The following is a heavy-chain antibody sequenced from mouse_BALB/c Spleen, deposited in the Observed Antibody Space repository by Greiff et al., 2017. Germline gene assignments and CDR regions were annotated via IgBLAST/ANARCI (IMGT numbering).Heavy chain of an antibody. CDR2: INPSNGRT. CDR1: GYTFTSYW. V-gene: IGHV1S81*02. Sequence: VQLQQPGADLVKPGASVKLSCKASGYTFTSYWMHWVKQRPGQGLEWIGEINPSNGRTNYNEKFKSKATLTVDKSSSTAYMQLSSLTSEDSAVYYCARGDDYGWFAYWGQGTLVTVSA. CDR3: ARGDDYGWFAY. J-gene: IGHJ3*01. D-gene: IGHD2-4*01.